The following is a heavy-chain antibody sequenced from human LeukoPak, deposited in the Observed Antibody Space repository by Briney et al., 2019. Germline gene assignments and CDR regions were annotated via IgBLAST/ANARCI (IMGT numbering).Heavy chain of an antibody. J-gene: IGHJ4*02. CDR3: ARHHGISVLYYFDY. Sequence: SETLSLTCAVYGGSFSGYYWSWIRQPPGKGLEWIGEINHSGSTNYNPSLKSRVTISVDTSKNQFSLKLSSVTAADTAVYYCARHHGISVLYYFDYWGQGTLVTVSS. D-gene: IGHD2-15*01. V-gene: IGHV4-34*01. CDR2: INHSGST. CDR1: GGSFSGYY.